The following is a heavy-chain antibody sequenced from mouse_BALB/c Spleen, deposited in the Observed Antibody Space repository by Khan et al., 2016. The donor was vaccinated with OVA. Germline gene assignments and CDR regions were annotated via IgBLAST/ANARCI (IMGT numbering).Heavy chain of an antibody. D-gene: IGHD1-1*01. J-gene: IGHJ2*01. CDR2: ISYSGVT. Sequence: EVQLQESGPGLVKPSQSLSLTCTVTGYSITSGYAWNWIRQFPGNKLEWMGYISYSGVTSYPPSLKSRILITRDPSKNKFFLQLNSVTTEDTATCYCARGNYYGYYFDYWGQGTTLTVSS. V-gene: IGHV3-2*02. CDR1: GYSITSGYA. CDR3: ARGNYYGYYFDY.